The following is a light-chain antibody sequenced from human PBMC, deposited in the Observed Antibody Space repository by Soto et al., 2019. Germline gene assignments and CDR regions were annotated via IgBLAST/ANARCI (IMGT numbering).Light chain of an antibody. CDR3: SSYAGSNNFV. Sequence: QSVLTQPPSASGSPGQSVTISCTGTSSDIGAYIYVSWYQQHPGKAPKLMISEVSRRPSGVPERFSGSKSGNTASLTVSGLQADDEANYYCSSYAGSNNFVLRNGTKVTVL. CDR2: EVS. CDR1: SSDIGAYIY. J-gene: IGLJ1*01. V-gene: IGLV2-8*01.